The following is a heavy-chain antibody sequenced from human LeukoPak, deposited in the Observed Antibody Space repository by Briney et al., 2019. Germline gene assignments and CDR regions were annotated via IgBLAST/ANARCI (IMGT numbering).Heavy chain of an antibody. J-gene: IGHJ5*02. Sequence: SETLSLTCSVSGYSISSGYYWGWIRQSPGKGLEWIGSIYHSGSTHYNPSLKSRVTISVDTSKNQFSLKMSSVTAADTAVYYCVRDSRRDFWDGPWGQGTLVTVSS. V-gene: IGHV4-38-2*02. CDR3: VRDSRRDFWDGP. CDR2: IYHSGST. CDR1: GYSISSGYY. D-gene: IGHD3-3*01.